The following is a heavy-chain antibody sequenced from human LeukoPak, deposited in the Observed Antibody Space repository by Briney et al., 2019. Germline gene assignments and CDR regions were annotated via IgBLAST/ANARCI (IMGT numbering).Heavy chain of an antibody. V-gene: IGHV4-4*02. J-gene: IGHJ4*02. CDR2: MYLSGTT. CDR3: AGLVGRYSSGLYYYYFDY. CDR1: GDSINSLDL. Sequence: SGTLSLTCTVSGDSINSLDLWSWVRQPPGKGLEWIGEMYLSGTTHSNPSVKGRVTIPIDKSKNQFFLNLSSVTAADTAVYYCAGLVGRYSSGLYYYYFDYWGQGTLVTVSS. D-gene: IGHD3-22*01.